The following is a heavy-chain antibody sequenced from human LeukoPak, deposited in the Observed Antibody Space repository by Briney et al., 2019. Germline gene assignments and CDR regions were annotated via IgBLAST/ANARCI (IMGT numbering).Heavy chain of an antibody. D-gene: IGHD5-12*01. J-gene: IGHJ4*02. Sequence: PGGSLRLSCAASGFTFSSYSMNWVRQAPGKGLEWVSSISSNSSYIYYADSVKGRFTISRDNAKNSLYLQMNSLRAEDTAVYYCARDIGAYGYGDYWGQGTLVTVSS. CDR1: GFTFSSYS. CDR2: ISSNSSYI. CDR3: ARDIGAYGYGDY. V-gene: IGHV3-21*01.